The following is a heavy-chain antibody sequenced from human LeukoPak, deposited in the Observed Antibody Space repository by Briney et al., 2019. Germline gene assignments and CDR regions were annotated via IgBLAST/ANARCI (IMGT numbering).Heavy chain of an antibody. D-gene: IGHD3-10*02. V-gene: IGHV4-59*05. CDR3: ARHTTSLWSGVGPSFDY. Sequence: SETLSLTCTVSGDSISGYYWSWIRQPPGKGLEWIGSIYYSGSTYYNPSLKSRVTISVDTSKNQFSLKLSSVTAADTAVYYCARHTTSLWSGVGPSFDYWGQGTLVTVSS. J-gene: IGHJ4*02. CDR1: GDSISGYY. CDR2: IYYSGST.